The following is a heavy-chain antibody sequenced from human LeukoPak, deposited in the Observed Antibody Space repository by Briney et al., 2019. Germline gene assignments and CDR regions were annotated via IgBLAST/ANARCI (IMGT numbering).Heavy chain of an antibody. CDR3: ARGGGSYPFDY. D-gene: IGHD1-26*01. J-gene: IGHJ4*02. CDR1: GFTFSSYE. Sequence: GGSLRLSCAASGFTFSSYEMNWVRQAPGKGLEWVSYISSSGSTIYYAESVKGRSTVSRDNAKNSLFLQMNSLSAEDTAVYYCARGGGSYPFDYWGQGTLVTVSS. CDR2: ISSSGSTI. V-gene: IGHV3-48*03.